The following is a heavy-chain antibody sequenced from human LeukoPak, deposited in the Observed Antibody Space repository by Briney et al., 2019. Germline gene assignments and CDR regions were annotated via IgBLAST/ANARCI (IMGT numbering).Heavy chain of an antibody. CDR2: INHSGST. CDR3: ARESRGIAAAGFDY. CDR1: GITFTNAW. J-gene: IGHJ4*02. V-gene: IGHV4-4*02. D-gene: IGHD6-13*01. Sequence: GSLRLSCAASGITFTNAWLTWVRQAPGKGLEWIGEINHSGSTNYNPSLKSRVTISVDTSKNQFSLKLSSVTAADTAVYYCARESRGIAAAGFDYWGQGTLVTVSS.